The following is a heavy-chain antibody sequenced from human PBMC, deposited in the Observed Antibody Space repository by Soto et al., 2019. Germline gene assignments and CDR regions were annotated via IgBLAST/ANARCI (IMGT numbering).Heavy chain of an antibody. CDR3: ARPRGLRFSVADVFDI. CDR1: GGSISNSGFY. D-gene: IGHD3-3*01. J-gene: IGHJ3*02. Sequence: KTSETLSLTCIVSGGSISNSGFYWGWIRQPPGKGLEWIGSIYDSGTTYYNPSLKSRVTVSVDTSKNQFSLRLTSVIAADTAVYYCARPRGLRFSVADVFDIWGQGAMVTVSS. CDR2: IYDSGTT. V-gene: IGHV4-39*01.